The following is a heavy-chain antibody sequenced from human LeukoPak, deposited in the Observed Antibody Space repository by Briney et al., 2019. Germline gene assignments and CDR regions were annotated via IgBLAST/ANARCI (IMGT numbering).Heavy chain of an antibody. V-gene: IGHV1-2*04. Sequence: ASVKVSCKASGYTFTGYYMHWVRQAPGQGLEWMGWINPNSGGTNYAQKFQGWVTMTRDTSISTAYMELSRLRSDDTAVYYCARDPYSSSWYGGGYGMDVWGQGTTVTVSS. CDR2: INPNSGGT. CDR3: ARDPYSSSWYGGGYGMDV. J-gene: IGHJ6*02. CDR1: GYTFTGYY. D-gene: IGHD6-13*01.